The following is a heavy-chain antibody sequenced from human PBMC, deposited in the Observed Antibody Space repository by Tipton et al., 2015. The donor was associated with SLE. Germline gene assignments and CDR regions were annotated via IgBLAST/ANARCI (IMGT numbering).Heavy chain of an antibody. V-gene: IGHV4-34*01. J-gene: IGHJ4*02. D-gene: IGHD6-13*01. Sequence: TLSLTCVVYGGSFSGYYWSWIRQPPGKGLEWIGEINHSGSTNYNPSLKSRVTISVDTSKNQFSLKLSSVTAADTAVYYCARAPGSSLDYWGQGTLVTVSS. CDR2: INHSGST. CDR3: ARAPGSSLDY. CDR1: GGSFSGYY.